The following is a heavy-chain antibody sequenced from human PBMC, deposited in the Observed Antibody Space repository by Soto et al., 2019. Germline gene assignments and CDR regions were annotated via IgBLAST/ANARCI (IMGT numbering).Heavy chain of an antibody. Sequence: QVQLVQSGAEVKKPGSSVKVSCKASGGTFSSYAISWVRQAPGQGLEWMGGIIPIFGTANYAQKFQGRVTITADESTSTDYMELSSLRSEDTAVYYCARSKGLVTAFHFDYWGQGTLVTVSS. V-gene: IGHV1-69*12. CDR2: IIPIFGTA. CDR1: GGTFSSYA. J-gene: IGHJ4*02. D-gene: IGHD2-21*02. CDR3: ARSKGLVTAFHFDY.